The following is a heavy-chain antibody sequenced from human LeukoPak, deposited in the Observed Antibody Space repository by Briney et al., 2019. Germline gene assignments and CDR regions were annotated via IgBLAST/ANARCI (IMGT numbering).Heavy chain of an antibody. CDR3: ARHQSSTIFGATPYAFDI. J-gene: IGHJ3*02. CDR2: IYYSGST. V-gene: IGHV4-59*08. Sequence: SETLSLTCAVYGGSFSSYYWSWIRQPPGKGLEWIGYIYYSGSTNYNPSLKSRVTISVDTSKNQFSLKLSSVTAADTAVYYCARHQSSTIFGATPYAFDIWGQGTMVTVSS. D-gene: IGHD3-3*01. CDR1: GGSFSSYY.